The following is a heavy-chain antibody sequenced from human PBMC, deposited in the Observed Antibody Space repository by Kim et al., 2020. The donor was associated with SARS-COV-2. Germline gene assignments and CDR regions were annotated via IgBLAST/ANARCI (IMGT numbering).Heavy chain of an antibody. D-gene: IGHD5-12*01. Sequence: SETLSLTCAVYGWSFSGYYWSWIRHLPVKGLEWIGEINLSGCTYYNPSLTSLVTISVDTSKNQFSLNLCSVTAADTAVYYCARRPNSWLQLRETMFDYWGQGTLVAVSA. CDR2: INLSGCT. V-gene: IGHV4-34*01. CDR3: ARRPNSWLQLRETMFDY. J-gene: IGHJ4*02. CDR1: GWSFSGYY.